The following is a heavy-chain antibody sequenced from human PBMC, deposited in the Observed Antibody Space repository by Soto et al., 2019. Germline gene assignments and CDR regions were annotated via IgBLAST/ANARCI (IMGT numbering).Heavy chain of an antibody. CDR2: ISGRTNTI. V-gene: IGHV3-48*02. Sequence: LVESGGGFVQPGGSLRLSCVGSGFIFSTYNMNWVRQAPGKGLEWVSYISGRTNTIYYADSVKGRFTISRDNAKNSLFLQMSSLSDDDTAVYYCARQRDAFGLDVWGQGTTVTVSS. CDR1: GFIFSTYN. CDR3: ARQRDAFGLDV. J-gene: IGHJ6*02.